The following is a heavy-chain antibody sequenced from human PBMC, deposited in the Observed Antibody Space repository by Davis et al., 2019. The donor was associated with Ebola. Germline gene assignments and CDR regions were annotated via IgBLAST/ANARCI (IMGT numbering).Heavy chain of an antibody. CDR3: ARGMTTYDY. CDR1: GGSFSGYY. Sequence: MPSETLSLTCAVYGGSFSGYYWSWIRQPPGKGLEWIGEINHSGSTNYNPSLKTRVTISVDTSKTQFSLKLSAVTAADTAVYYCARGMTTYDYWGQGTLVTVSS. J-gene: IGHJ4*02. D-gene: IGHD4-17*01. CDR2: INHSGST. V-gene: IGHV4-34*01.